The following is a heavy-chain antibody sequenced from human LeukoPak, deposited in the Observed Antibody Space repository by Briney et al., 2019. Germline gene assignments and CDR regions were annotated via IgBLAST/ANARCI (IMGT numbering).Heavy chain of an antibody. Sequence: SETLSLTCAVAGDSISSALWWNWVRQPPGKGLDWIGEISRDGSTKYNPSLKNRVTISKDNSKNQFSLKLNSVTAADTAVYYCTTSSGWYSLNYWGQGVLITVSS. CDR2: ISRDGST. J-gene: IGHJ4*02. V-gene: IGHV4-4*02. D-gene: IGHD1-26*01. CDR3: TTSSGWYSLNY. CDR1: GDSISSALW.